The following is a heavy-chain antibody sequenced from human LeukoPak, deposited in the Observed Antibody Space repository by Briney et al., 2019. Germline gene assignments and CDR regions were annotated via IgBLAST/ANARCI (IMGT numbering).Heavy chain of an antibody. V-gene: IGHV1-2*02. J-gene: IGHJ4*02. D-gene: IGHD3-3*01. Sequence: GASVKVSCKASGYTFTGYYMHWVRQAPGQGLEWMGWINPDNGDTNYAQKFQGRVTMTRDTSISTAYMELSRLRSDDTAVYYCARVLVVIMPSDYWGQGTLVTVSS. CDR2: INPDNGDT. CDR3: ARVLVVIMPSDY. CDR1: GYTFTGYY.